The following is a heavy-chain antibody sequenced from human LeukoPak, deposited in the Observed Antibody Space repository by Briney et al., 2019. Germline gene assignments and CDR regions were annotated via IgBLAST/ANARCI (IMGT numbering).Heavy chain of an antibody. J-gene: IGHJ4*02. CDR3: ARRDRMGYYFDY. D-gene: IGHD2-15*01. CDR2: TIPIFGTA. Sequence: SVKVSCKASGGTFSSYAISWVRQAPGQGLEWMGGTIPIFGTANYAQKFQGRVTITADESTSTAYMELSSLRSEDTAVYYCARRDRMGYYFDYWGQGTLVTVSS. CDR1: GGTFSSYA. V-gene: IGHV1-69*01.